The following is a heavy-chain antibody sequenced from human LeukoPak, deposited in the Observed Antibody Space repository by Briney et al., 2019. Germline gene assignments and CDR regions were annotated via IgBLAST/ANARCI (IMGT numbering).Heavy chain of an antibody. CDR3: ATLEDFWSGYPRDY. D-gene: IGHD3-3*01. CDR1: GFSFRNTW. V-gene: IGHV3-30*02. J-gene: IGHJ4*02. Sequence: GGSLRLSCTTSGFSFRNTWMSWVRQAPGKGLEWVAFIRYDGSNKYYADSVKGRFTISRDNSKNTLYLQMNSLRAEDTAVYYCATLEDFWSGYPRDYWGQGTLVTVSS. CDR2: IRYDGSNK.